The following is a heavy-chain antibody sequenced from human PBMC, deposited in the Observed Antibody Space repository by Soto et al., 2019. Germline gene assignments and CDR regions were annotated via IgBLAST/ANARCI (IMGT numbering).Heavy chain of an antibody. CDR2: ISYDGSNK. J-gene: IGHJ5*02. V-gene: IGHV3-30*18. CDR1: GFTFSSYG. D-gene: IGHD3-3*01. CDR3: AKDGVTADNWFDP. Sequence: GGSLRLSCAASGFTFSSYGMHWVRQAPGKGLEWVAVISYDGSNKYYADSVKGRFTISRDNSKNTLYLQMNSLRAEDTAVYYCAKDGVTADNWFDPWGQGTLVTVSS.